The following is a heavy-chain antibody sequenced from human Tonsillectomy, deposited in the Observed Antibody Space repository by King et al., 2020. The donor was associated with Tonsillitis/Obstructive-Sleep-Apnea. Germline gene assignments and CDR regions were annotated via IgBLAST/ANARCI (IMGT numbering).Heavy chain of an antibody. CDR1: GYTFTGYY. CDR2: INPNSGGT. J-gene: IGHJ5*02. D-gene: IGHD5-12*01. V-gene: IGHV1-2*02. Sequence: VQLVESGAEVKKPGASVKVSCKASGYTFTGYYMHWVRQAHGQGPEWMGWINPNSGGTKYAQKFQGRVTMTRDTSIRTVYMELSRVTSDDTAVYYCAREGGLGFDPWGQGTRVTVSS. CDR3: AREGGLGFDP.